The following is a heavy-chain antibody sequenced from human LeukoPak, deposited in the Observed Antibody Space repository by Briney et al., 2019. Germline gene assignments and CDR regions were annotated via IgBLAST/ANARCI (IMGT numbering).Heavy chain of an antibody. Sequence: SETLSLTCTVSGGSITSHYWSWIRQPPGKGLEWIGYIYYSGSTNYNPSLKSRVTMSVDTSGNQFSLKLSSLIAADTAIYYCARTLAAATYYFGYWGQGTLVTVSS. V-gene: IGHV4-59*11. D-gene: IGHD6-13*01. CDR2: IYYSGST. CDR1: GGSITSHY. CDR3: ARTLAAATYYFGY. J-gene: IGHJ4*02.